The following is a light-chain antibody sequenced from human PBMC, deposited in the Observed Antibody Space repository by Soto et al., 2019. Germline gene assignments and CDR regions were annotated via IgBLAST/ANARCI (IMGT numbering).Light chain of an antibody. CDR3: QVWDSSSDHVV. CDR1: DIGSKS. J-gene: IGLJ2*01. V-gene: IGLV3-21*02. CDR2: DDS. Sequence: SYELTQPPSVSVAPGQTARITCGGNDIGSKSVQWYPQKPGQAPVLVVHDDSDRPSGIPERFSGSNSGNTATLTISRVEAGDEADYYCQVWDSSSDHVVFGGGTKLTVL.